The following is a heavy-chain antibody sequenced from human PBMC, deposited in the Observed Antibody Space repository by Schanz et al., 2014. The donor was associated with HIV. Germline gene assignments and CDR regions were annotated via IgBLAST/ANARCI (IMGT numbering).Heavy chain of an antibody. CDR1: GFTFSTFA. V-gene: IGHV3-23*01. CDR3: AKEKGGSWYFFDA. D-gene: IGHD6-19*01. CDR2: ISGGGGDR. Sequence: EVQLLESGGGVVQPGGSLRLSCAASGFTFSTFAMNWVRQAPGEGLEWVATISGGGGDRYYADSVKGRFAISRDNSKDTLYLQMNGLRAEDTDVYCCAKEKGGSWYFFDAWGQGTLVTVSS. J-gene: IGHJ4*02.